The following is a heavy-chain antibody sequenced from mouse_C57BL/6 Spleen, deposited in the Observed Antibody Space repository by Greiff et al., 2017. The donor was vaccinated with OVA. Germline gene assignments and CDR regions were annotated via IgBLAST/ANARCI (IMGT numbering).Heavy chain of an antibody. J-gene: IGHJ2*01. CDR1: GYSITSGYY. V-gene: IGHV3-6*01. D-gene: IGHD1-1*01. CDR2: ISYDGSN. CDR3: ARNAYYYGSSYGFFDY. Sequence: DVKLQESGPGLVKPSQSLSLPCSVTGYSITSGYYWNWIRQFPGNKLEWMGYISYDGSNNYNPSLKNRLSITRDTSKNTFFLKLNSVTTEDTATYYCARNAYYYGSSYGFFDYWGQGTTLTVSS.